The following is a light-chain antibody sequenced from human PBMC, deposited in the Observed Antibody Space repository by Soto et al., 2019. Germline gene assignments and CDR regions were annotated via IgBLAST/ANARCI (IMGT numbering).Light chain of an antibody. Sequence: DTQMTQSPSTLSASVGDRVTITCRASQTIGRWLAWYQQKPGKAPKLLIYKASSLESGVPSRFSGSGSGTEFTLTISSLQPDDFATYYCQQYNSYSWTFGQGTKVDIK. CDR2: KAS. CDR3: QQYNSYSWT. V-gene: IGKV1-5*03. J-gene: IGKJ1*01. CDR1: QTIGRW.